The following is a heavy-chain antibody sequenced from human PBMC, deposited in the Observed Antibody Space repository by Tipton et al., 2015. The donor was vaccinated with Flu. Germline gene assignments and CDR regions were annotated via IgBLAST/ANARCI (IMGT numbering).Heavy chain of an antibody. CDR2: INPRGGST. V-gene: IGHV1-46*01. J-gene: IGHJ4*02. Sequence: QVQLVQSGTEVKKPGASVKVSCMTSGYTFSTYYMYWVRQAPGQGLEWMGMINPRGGSTFYSPKFQGRVTMTRDTSTSTVYMELSSLRSEDTALYYCAIFKNPGHWGQGTLVTFSS. CDR1: GYTFSTYY. D-gene: IGHD2/OR15-2a*01. CDR3: AIFKNPGH.